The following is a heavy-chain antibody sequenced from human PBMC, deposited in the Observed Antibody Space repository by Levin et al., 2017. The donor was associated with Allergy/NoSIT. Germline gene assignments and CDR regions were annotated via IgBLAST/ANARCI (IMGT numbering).Heavy chain of an antibody. V-gene: IGHV3-64*01. Sequence: QAGGSLRLSCVASGFTFSTYSMHWVRQAPGRGLEFVSAISYSGHSTSYASSVKGRFTISRDNSKNMLYLQLGSLRTDDTAVYYCARDENGSGSYYDYWGQGTLVTVSS. J-gene: IGHJ4*02. CDR3: ARDENGSGSYYDY. CDR2: ISYSGHST. D-gene: IGHD3-10*01. CDR1: GFTFSTYS.